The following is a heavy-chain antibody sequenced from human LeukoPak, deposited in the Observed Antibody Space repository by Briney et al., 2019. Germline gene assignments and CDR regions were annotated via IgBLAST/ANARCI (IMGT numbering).Heavy chain of an antibody. CDR3: AASLGYCSSTSCWSDAFDI. D-gene: IGHD2-2*01. Sequence: GGSLRLSCAASGFTFSSHWMSWVRQAPGKGLEWVANIKQDGSEKYYVDSVKGRFTISRDNAKSSLHLQMNSLRAEDTAVYYCAASLGYCSSTSCWSDAFDIWGQGTMVTVSS. CDR2: IKQDGSEK. J-gene: IGHJ3*02. CDR1: GFTFSSHW. V-gene: IGHV3-7*03.